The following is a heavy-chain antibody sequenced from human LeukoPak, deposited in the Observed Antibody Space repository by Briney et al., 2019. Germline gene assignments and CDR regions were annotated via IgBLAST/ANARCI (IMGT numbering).Heavy chain of an antibody. Sequence: ASVKVSCKTSGYTFTNYYIHWVRQAPGQGLEWMGMINPRGGSTTYAQKFQGRVTMTRDTSTSTVYMELSSLRSEDTAVYYCARDHYHKIHSVMVTAPDYWGQGTLVIVSS. CDR3: ARDHYHKIHSVMVTAPDY. J-gene: IGHJ4*02. CDR1: GYTFTNYY. D-gene: IGHD2-21*02. CDR2: INPRGGST. V-gene: IGHV1-46*01.